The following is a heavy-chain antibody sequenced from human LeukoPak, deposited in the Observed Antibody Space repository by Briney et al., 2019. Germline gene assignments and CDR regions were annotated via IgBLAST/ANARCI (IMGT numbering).Heavy chain of an antibody. CDR2: IRYDGSNK. J-gene: IGHJ4*02. Sequence: GGSLRLSCAASGFTFSSYGMHWVRQAPGKGLEWVAFIRYDGSNKYYADSVKGRFTISRDNSKNTLYLQMNSLRAEDTAVYYSAKRFTSPGPFDYWGQGTLVTVSS. CDR1: GFTFSSYG. CDR3: AKRFTSPGPFDY. V-gene: IGHV3-30*02. D-gene: IGHD2-2*01.